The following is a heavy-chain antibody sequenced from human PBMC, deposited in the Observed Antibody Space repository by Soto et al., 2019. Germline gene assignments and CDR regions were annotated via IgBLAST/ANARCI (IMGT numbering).Heavy chain of an antibody. Sequence: GESLKISWKGSGDSCTSYGSGWVRQMPGKGLEWMGIIYPGDSDTRYSPSFQGQVTISADKSISTAYLQWSSLKASDTAMYYCARLTYYYYMDVWGKGTTVTVSS. CDR1: GDSCTSYG. V-gene: IGHV5-51*01. CDR3: ARLTYYYYMDV. J-gene: IGHJ6*03. CDR2: IYPGDSDT.